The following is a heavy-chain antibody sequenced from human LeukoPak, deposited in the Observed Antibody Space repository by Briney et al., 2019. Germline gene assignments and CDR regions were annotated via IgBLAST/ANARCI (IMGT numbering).Heavy chain of an antibody. J-gene: IGHJ4*02. CDR3: ARHGRGGYSSSSWSDY. V-gene: IGHV5-10-1*01. D-gene: IGHD6-6*01. Sequence: GESLKISCKGSGYSFTSYWISWVRQMPGKGLEWMGRIDSSDSYTNYSPSFQGHVTISADKSISTAYLQWSSLKASDTAMYYCARHGRGGYSSSSWSDYWGQGTLVTVFS. CDR1: GYSFTSYW. CDR2: IDSSDSYT.